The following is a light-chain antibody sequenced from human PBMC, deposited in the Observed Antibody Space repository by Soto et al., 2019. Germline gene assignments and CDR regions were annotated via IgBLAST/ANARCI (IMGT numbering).Light chain of an antibody. CDR1: QSVSSY. V-gene: IGKV3-11*01. Sequence: EIVLTQSPASLSLSPDERATLSCRASQSVSSYLAWYQQKPGQAPRLLIYDASNRATAIPARFSGSGSGTDFTLTISSLEPEDFALYYCQQRSNWPRTFGQGTKVDIK. J-gene: IGKJ1*01. CDR3: QQRSNWPRT. CDR2: DAS.